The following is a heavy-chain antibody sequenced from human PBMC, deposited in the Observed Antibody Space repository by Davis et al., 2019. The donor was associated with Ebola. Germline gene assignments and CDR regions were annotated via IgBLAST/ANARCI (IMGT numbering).Heavy chain of an antibody. CDR2: IYSGGST. CDR3: AKDASSYSSSWYGDY. CDR1: GFTVSSNY. V-gene: IGHV3-53*05. Sequence: GSLRLSCAASGFTVSSNYMSWVRQAPGKGLEWVSVIYSGGSTYYADSVKGRFTISRDNSKNTLYLQMNSLRAEDTAVYYCAKDASSYSSSWYGDYWGQGTLVTVSS. J-gene: IGHJ4*02. D-gene: IGHD6-13*01.